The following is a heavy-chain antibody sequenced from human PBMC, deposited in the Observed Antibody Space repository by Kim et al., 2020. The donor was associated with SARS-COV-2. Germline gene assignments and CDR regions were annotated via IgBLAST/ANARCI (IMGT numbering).Heavy chain of an antibody. CDR3: ARRPVWRDEAENDA. V-gene: IGHV4-34*01. J-gene: IGHJ3*01. Sequence: SETLSLTCAVYGGSLRGYYWSWIRQPPGNGLQWIGEINDSGSVTNNNPSLKPRLIMSVDTSPKQFSLKLTSVPAADTALYYCARRPVWRDEAENDA. CDR1: GGSLRGYY. D-gene: IGHD3-16*01. CDR2: INDSGSVT.